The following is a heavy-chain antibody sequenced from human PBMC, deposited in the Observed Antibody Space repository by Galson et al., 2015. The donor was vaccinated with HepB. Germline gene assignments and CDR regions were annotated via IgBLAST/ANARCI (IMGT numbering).Heavy chain of an antibody. CDR2: IHPDDSDT. CDR3: ARVLRYYSDGYYVHPAAFDV. D-gene: IGHD3-22*01. J-gene: IGHJ3*01. Sequence: QSGAEVKKPGESLKISCQGSGYSFTSDWIGWVRQMAGKGPEWMGIIHPDDSDTRYSPSFQGQVTISVDKSISTAYLQWSSLKASDTAMYYCARVLRYYSDGYYVHPAAFDVWGQGTIVTASS. CDR1: GYSFTSDW. V-gene: IGHV5-51*01.